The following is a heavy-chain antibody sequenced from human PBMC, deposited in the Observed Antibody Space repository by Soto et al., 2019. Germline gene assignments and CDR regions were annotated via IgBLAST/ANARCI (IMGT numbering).Heavy chain of an antibody. V-gene: IGHV2-5*02. D-gene: IGHD2-21*01. J-gene: IGHJ6*02. CDR2: IYWDDDK. Sequence: QITLKESGPTLVKPTQTLTLTCTFSGFSLSTTGVGVGWIRQPPGKALEWLALIYWDDDKRYNPSLKSRLTITKDTSKNQVVLTMTHMDPVDTATYYCVQTRCGGDCLQSYSSHSYYDLDVWGQGTTVTVSS. CDR3: VQTRCGGDCLQSYSSHSYYDLDV. CDR1: GFSLSTTGVG.